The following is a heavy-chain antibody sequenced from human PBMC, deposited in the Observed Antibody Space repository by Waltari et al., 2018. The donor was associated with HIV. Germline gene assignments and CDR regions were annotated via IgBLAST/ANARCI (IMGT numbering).Heavy chain of an antibody. CDR1: GFIFRDFS. CDR3: AREGIVAAPFDF. CDR2: ISRDGSSK. D-gene: IGHD2-15*01. V-gene: IGHV3-30*01. J-gene: IGHJ4*02. Sequence: QVQLVESGGGLVQPGGSLRLSWAASGFIFRDFSIHWVRQAPGKGLEWVAVISRDGSSKYYADSVQGRFTISRDNSKNSLHLHMNSLRPKDTAVYYCAREGIVAAPFDFWGLGTLVTVSS.